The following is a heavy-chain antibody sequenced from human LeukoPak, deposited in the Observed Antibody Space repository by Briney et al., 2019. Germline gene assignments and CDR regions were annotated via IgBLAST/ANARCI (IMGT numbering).Heavy chain of an antibody. CDR1: GYSFTSYW. CDR2: IYPGDSDT. Sequence: GESLQISCKGSGYSFTSYWIGWVRQLPGKGLEWMGIIYPGDSDTRYSPSFQGQVTISADKSISTAYLQWSSLKASDTAMYYCARILAVAGNPMFDYWGQGTLVTVSS. D-gene: IGHD6-19*01. V-gene: IGHV5-51*01. CDR3: ARILAVAGNPMFDY. J-gene: IGHJ4*02.